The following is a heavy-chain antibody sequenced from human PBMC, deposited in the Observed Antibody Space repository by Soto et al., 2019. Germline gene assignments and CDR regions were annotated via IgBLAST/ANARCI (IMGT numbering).Heavy chain of an antibody. Sequence: GGSLRLSCAASGFTFSSYAMSWVRQAPGKGLEWVSAISGSGGSTYYADSVKGRFTISRDNSKNTLYLQMNSLRAEDTAVYYCAKVKGYDFWSGYYPDYWGQGTLVTVSS. CDR1: GFTFSSYA. V-gene: IGHV3-23*01. D-gene: IGHD3-3*01. J-gene: IGHJ4*02. CDR3: AKVKGYDFWSGYYPDY. CDR2: ISGSGGST.